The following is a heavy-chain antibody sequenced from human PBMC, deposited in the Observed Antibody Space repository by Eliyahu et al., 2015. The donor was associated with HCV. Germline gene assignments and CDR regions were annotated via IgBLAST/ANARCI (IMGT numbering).Heavy chain of an antibody. CDR1: XFTFSDSY. CDR2: TSRSTT. J-gene: IGHJ4*02. V-gene: IGHV3-11*01. CDR3: AREGVRYYYGGFVYYPDN. Sequence: QVQLVESGGGLVKPGXSLRLSCAXSXFTFSDSYMSWIRQAPGKGLEWVSYTSRSTTYYADSVQGRFTISRDNAKNSLYLQMNSLRTEDTAVYYCAREGVRYYYGGFVYYPDNWGQGTLVTVSS. D-gene: IGHD3-10*01.